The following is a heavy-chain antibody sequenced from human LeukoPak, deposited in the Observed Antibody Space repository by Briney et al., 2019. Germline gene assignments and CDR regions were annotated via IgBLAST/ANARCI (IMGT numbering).Heavy chain of an antibody. CDR1: GITFSNYG. V-gene: IGHV3-30*02. J-gene: IGHJ3*02. CDR3: AKDKAVAGTLSIPIDAFDI. CDR2: IRHDGSSK. Sequence: GGSLRLSCAASGITFSNYGMDWVRQASGKGLEWVAFIRHDGSSKYYADSVKGRFTISRDNSKNTLYLQMNSLRAEDTAVYYCAKDKAVAGTLSIPIDAFDIWGQGTMVTVSS. D-gene: IGHD6-19*01.